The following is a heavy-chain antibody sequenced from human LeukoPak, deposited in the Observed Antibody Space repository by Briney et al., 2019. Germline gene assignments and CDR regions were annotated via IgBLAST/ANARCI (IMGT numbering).Heavy chain of an antibody. V-gene: IGHV3-15*01. Sequence: KPGESLRLSCVLSGIPFEDAWMSWVRQAPGKGLVWVGRITKDGTTDYATPVKGRFTISGDNSKTTFYLQMNSLRTDDTSIYYCTWMSTVLTVDYWGQGTLVTVSS. CDR1: GIPFEDAW. J-gene: IGHJ4*02. CDR2: ITKDGTT. D-gene: IGHD4/OR15-4a*01. CDR3: TWMSTVLTVDY.